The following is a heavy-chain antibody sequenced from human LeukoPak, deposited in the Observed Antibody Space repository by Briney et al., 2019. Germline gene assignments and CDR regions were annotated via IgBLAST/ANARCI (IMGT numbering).Heavy chain of an antibody. CDR3: ARDRGDYYDSSGPFDY. CDR2: FDPEDGET. Sequence: GASVKVSCKVSGYTLTELSMHWVRQAPGKGLEWMGGFDPEDGETIYAQKFQGRVTMTEDTSTDTAYLELSSLRSEDTAVYYCARDRGDYYDSSGPFDYWGQGTLVTVSS. D-gene: IGHD3-22*01. CDR1: GYTLTELS. V-gene: IGHV1-24*01. J-gene: IGHJ4*02.